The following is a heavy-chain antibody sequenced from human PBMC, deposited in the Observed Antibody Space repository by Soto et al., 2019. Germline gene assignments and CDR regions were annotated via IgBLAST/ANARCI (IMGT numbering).Heavy chain of an antibody. J-gene: IGHJ3*02. V-gene: IGHV3-23*01. Sequence: EVQLLESGGGLVQPGGSLRLSCAASGFTFSSYAMSWVRQAPGKGLEWVSAITGSGGSTYYADSVKGRFTISRDNSKKTVYLQMNSLRAEDTAVYYCAKDRNGDTWDEAFDIWGQGTMVTVSS. CDR1: GFTFSSYA. D-gene: IGHD4-17*01. CDR3: AKDRNGDTWDEAFDI. CDR2: ITGSGGST.